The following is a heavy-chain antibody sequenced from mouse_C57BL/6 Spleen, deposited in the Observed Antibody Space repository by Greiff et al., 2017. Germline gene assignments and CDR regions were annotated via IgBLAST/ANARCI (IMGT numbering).Heavy chain of an antibody. CDR1: GYTFTDYN. J-gene: IGHJ2*01. CDR3: ARSGSSGYSGDY. D-gene: IGHD3-2*02. Sequence: VQLQQSGPELVKPGASVKMSCKASGYTFTDYNMHWVKQSHGKSLEWIGYINPNNGGTSYNHKIKGQATLTVNKSSSTAYMELRSLTSEDSAVDYCARSGSSGYSGDYWGQGTTLTVSS. CDR2: INPNNGGT. V-gene: IGHV1-22*01.